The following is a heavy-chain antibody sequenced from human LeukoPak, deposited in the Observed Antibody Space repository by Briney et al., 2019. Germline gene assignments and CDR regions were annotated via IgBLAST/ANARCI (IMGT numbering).Heavy chain of an antibody. D-gene: IGHD2-15*01. CDR3: ARLNSAANFLDY. J-gene: IGHJ4*02. Sequence: GASVKVSCKASGYTFTSYYIHWVRQAPGQGLEWMGIINPSGGSTRYAQKFQGRVTMTRDTSTKTVYMEMSSLRSEDTAVYYCARLNSAANFLDYWGQGTLVTVSS. V-gene: IGHV1-46*01. CDR2: INPSGGST. CDR1: GYTFTSYY.